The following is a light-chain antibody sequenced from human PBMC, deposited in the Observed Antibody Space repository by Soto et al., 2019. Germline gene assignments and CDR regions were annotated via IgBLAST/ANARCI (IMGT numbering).Light chain of an antibody. Sequence: ESVLTQSPGTLSLSPGERATLSCRASQSVSNSFFAWYQQKPGQAPRLLIYGISTRATGIPDRFSGSGSGTDFTLTISRLEPEDFVVYYCQQYNNWPPLTFGGGTKVEIK. J-gene: IGKJ4*01. CDR2: GIS. CDR1: QSVSNSF. CDR3: QQYNNWPPLT. V-gene: IGKV3-20*01.